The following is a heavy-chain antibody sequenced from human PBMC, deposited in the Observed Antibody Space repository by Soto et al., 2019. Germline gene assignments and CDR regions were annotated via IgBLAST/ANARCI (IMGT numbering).Heavy chain of an antibody. CDR2: INPNNGYT. CDR3: AKAKFDFWSGYWSPSLDF. CDR1: RYTFTSYY. V-gene: IGHV1-2*02. J-gene: IGHJ4*02. Sequence: ASVKVSCKASRYTFTSYYIHWVRQAPGQGLEWMGWINPNNGYTKYTQKFQGRVTVTRDRSITTAYLELTRLQSDDTAVYYCAKAKFDFWSGYWSPSLDFWGQGTLVTVSS. D-gene: IGHD3-3*01.